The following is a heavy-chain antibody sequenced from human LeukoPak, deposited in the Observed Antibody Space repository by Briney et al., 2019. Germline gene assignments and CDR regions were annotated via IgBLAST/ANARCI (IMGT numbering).Heavy chain of an antibody. CDR2: ISGYNDNT. J-gene: IGHJ6*03. V-gene: IGHV1-18*01. Sequence: ASVKVSCRASGYTFTSYGISWVRQAPGQGLEWMGWISGYNDNTNYAQKVQGRVTMTTDTSTSTAYMELRSQRSDDTAVYYCARVGYCSGGSCSMDVWGKGTTVTVSS. D-gene: IGHD2-15*01. CDR1: GYTFTSYG. CDR3: ARVGYCSGGSCSMDV.